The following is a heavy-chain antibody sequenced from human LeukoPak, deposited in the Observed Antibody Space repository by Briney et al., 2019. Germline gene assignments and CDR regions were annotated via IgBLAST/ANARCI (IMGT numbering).Heavy chain of an antibody. D-gene: IGHD2/OR15-2a*01. CDR3: AKDLFPNRHDALHI. Sequence: GGSLRLSCAASGFTFSSYWMSWVRQAPGKGLEWVANIKQDGSEKYYVDSVKGRFTISRDNAKNSLYLQMNSLRAEDTAVYYCAKDLFPNRHDALHIWGQGTMVTVSS. V-gene: IGHV3-7*03. CDR2: IKQDGSEK. J-gene: IGHJ3*02. CDR1: GFTFSSYW.